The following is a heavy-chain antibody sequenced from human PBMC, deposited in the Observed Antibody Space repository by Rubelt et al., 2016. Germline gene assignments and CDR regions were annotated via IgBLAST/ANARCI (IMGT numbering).Heavy chain of an antibody. CDR2: IYSGGSTGNK. V-gene: IGHV3-53*01. CDR1: GFSVNNIY. CDR3: ARGSSTWSLYLEY. Sequence: EVQLVESGGGLIQPGGSLRLSCAGSGFSVNNIYMSWVRQAPGKGLEWVSTIYSGGSTGNKSFADSVRGRFSISRDGSKNTRYLDMNNLRDEDTGVYYCARGSSTWSLYLEYWGQGALVAVSS. D-gene: IGHD2/OR15-2a*01. J-gene: IGHJ4*02.